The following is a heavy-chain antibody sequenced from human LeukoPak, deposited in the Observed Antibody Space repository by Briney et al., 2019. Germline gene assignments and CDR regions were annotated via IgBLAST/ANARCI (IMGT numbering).Heavy chain of an antibody. CDR3: ARGFYYDSSLDY. D-gene: IGHD3-22*01. J-gene: IGHJ4*02. CDR1: GFTFSSYW. V-gene: IGHV3-7*01. Sequence: PGGSLRLSCAASGFTFSSYWMSWVRQAPGKGLERVANIKQDEGQKYYVDSVKGRFTISRDNAENSLYLQMNSLRAEDTAVYYCARGFYYDSSLDYWGQGTLVTVSS. CDR2: IKQDEGQK.